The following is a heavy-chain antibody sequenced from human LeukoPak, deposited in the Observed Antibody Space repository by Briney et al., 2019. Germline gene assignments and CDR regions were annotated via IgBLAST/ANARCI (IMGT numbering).Heavy chain of an antibody. CDR3: ASPYSYGYD. CDR1: GFTFSDYA. CDR2: ISYDGSNK. J-gene: IGHJ4*02. Sequence: PGGSLRLSCAASGFTFSDYAMHWVRLAPGKGLEWVAVISYDGSNKYYADSVKGRFTISRDNSKNTLYLQMNSLRAEDTAVYYCASPYSYGYDWGQGTLVTVSS. V-gene: IGHV3-30*04. D-gene: IGHD5-18*01.